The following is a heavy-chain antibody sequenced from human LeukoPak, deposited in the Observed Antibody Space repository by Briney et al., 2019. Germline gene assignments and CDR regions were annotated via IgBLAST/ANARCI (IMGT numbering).Heavy chain of an antibody. Sequence: SETLSLTCTVSGGSISSSGHFWGWIRQSPGKGLEWIGSLYYTGSAYYNPSLKSRVTIFVDTSKNQFSLRLTSVTAADTDVYYCARGFSALVGSGNWFDSWGQGTLVTVPS. D-gene: IGHD2-15*01. CDR1: GGSISSSGHF. V-gene: IGHV4-39*01. CDR2: LYYTGSA. J-gene: IGHJ5*01. CDR3: ARGFSALVGSGNWFDS.